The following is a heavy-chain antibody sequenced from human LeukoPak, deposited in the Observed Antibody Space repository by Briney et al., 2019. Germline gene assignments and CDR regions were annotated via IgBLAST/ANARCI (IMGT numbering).Heavy chain of an antibody. V-gene: IGHV3-23*01. CDR3: ARGFYAIVDVDY. CDR2: ISGSGGST. CDR1: GFTFSSYA. D-gene: IGHD2/OR15-2a*01. Sequence: GGSLRLSCAASGFTFSSYAMSWVRQAPGEGLQWVSAISGSGGSTYYADSVKGRFTISRDNAKNSLYLQMNSLRAEDTAVYYCARGFYAIVDVDYWGQGTLVTVSS. J-gene: IGHJ4*02.